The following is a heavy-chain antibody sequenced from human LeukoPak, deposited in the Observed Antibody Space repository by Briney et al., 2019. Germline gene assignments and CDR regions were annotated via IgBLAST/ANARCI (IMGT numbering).Heavy chain of an antibody. Sequence: SETLSLTCTVSGGSISSDKYYWNWIRQPAGKGLEWIGRIYTSGSTNYNPSLKSRVTISVDTSKNQFSLKLSSVTAADTAVYHCARGIIAAAGRSSWFDPWGQGTLVTVSS. J-gene: IGHJ5*02. CDR3: ARGIIAAAGRSSWFDP. D-gene: IGHD6-13*01. CDR2: IYTSGST. V-gene: IGHV4-61*02. CDR1: GGSISSDKYY.